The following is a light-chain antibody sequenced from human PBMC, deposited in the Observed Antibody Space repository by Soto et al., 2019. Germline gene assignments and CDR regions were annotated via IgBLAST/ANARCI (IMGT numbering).Light chain of an antibody. CDR1: QSVSRN. J-gene: IGKJ2*01. CDR3: QQYNDWPGGT. V-gene: IGKV3-15*01. CDR2: GAS. Sequence: EIVMTQSPATLSLSPGGRATLSCRASQSVSRNLAWYQQKPGQSPRLLIYGASTRATGVPARFGGSGSGTVFTLTISSLQSEDSSLYYCQQYNDWPGGTFGQGTKLDIK.